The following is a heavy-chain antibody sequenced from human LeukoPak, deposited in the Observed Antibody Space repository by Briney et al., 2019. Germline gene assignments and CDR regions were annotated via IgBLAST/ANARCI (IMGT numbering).Heavy chain of an antibody. D-gene: IGHD2-15*01. J-gene: IGHJ6*02. V-gene: IGHV3-9*01. Sequence: PGGCLRLSCAASGFTFDDYAMHWVRHAPGKGLEWGSGISWNSGSIGYAASVTRRLTLSKENAKDSLYLQMNSLRAEDTAVYYCARELHCSGGSCYSYYYYGMDVWGQGTTATVSS. CDR3: ARELHCSGGSCYSYYYYGMDV. CDR1: GFTFDDYA. CDR2: ISWNSGSI.